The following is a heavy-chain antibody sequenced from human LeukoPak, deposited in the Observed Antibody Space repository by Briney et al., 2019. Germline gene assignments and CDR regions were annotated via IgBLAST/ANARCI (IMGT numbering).Heavy chain of an antibody. V-gene: IGHV3-66*02. CDR3: ARAPNMAARRAFDI. J-gene: IGHJ3*02. CDR2: IYSGGST. Sequence: GGSLRLSCAASGFTVSSNYMSWVRQAPGKGLEWVSVIYSGGSTYYADSVKGRFTISRDNSKNTLYLQMNSLRVEDTAVYYCARAPNMAARRAFDIWGRGTMVTVSS. CDR1: GFTVSSNY. D-gene: IGHD6-6*01.